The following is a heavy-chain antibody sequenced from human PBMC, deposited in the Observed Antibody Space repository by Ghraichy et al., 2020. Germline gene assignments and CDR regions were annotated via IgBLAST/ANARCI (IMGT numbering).Heavy chain of an antibody. CDR2: INHSGST. CDR3: ARGIRYYDSSGYYYTFDY. J-gene: IGHJ4*02. V-gene: IGHV4-34*01. D-gene: IGHD3-22*01. Sequence: SETLSLTCAVYGGSFSGYYWSWIRQPPGKGLEWIGEINHSGSTNYNPSLKSRVTISVDTSKNQFSLKLSSVTAADTAVYYCARGIRYYDSSGYYYTFDYWGQGTLVTVSS. CDR1: GGSFSGYY.